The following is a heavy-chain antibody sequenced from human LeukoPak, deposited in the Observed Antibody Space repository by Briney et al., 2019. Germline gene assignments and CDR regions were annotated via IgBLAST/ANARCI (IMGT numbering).Heavy chain of an antibody. J-gene: IGHJ3*02. CDR2: ISSSSDI. CDR3: AVGLQRSLFDI. Sequence: GGSLRLSCAASGFTFSSYSMNWVRQAPGKGLEWVSSISSSSDIYYADSVKGRFTISRDNAKNSLYLQMNSLRAEDTAVYYCAVGLQRSLFDIWGQGTMVTVSS. V-gene: IGHV3-21*01. CDR1: GFTFSSYS. D-gene: IGHD1-26*01.